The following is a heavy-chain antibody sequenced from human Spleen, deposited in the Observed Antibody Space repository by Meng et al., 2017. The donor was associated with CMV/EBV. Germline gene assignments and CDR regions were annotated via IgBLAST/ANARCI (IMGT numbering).Heavy chain of an antibody. CDR2: ISGTGSYI. Sequence: ESLKISCAASGFTFNTYTMNWVRQAPGKGLEWVSSISGTGSYIYYADSVKGRFTISRDNAKNSLYLQMNSLRAEDTAVYYCAGNSESRHWGQGTLVTVSS. CDR1: GFTFNTYT. D-gene: IGHD2/OR15-2a*01. V-gene: IGHV3-21*01. J-gene: IGHJ4*02. CDR3: AGNSESRH.